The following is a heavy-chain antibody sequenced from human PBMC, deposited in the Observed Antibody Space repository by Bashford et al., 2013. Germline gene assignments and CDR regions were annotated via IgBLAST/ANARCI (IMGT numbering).Heavy chain of an antibody. CDR2: INPNSGGT. Sequence: WVRQAPGQGLEWMGWINPNSGGTNYAQKFQGRVTMTRDTSISTAYMELSSLESDDTAVYYCARERKFDNRGDAFDIWGQGTMVTVSS. CDR3: ARERKFDNRGDAFDI. V-gene: IGHV1-2*02. J-gene: IGHJ3*02. D-gene: IGHD3-22*01.